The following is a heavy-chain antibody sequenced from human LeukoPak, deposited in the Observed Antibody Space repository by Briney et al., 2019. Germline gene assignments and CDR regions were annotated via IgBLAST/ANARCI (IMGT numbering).Heavy chain of an antibody. Sequence: ASVKVSCKVSGYTLTELSMHWVRQAPGKGLEWMGGFDPEDGETIYAQKFQGRVTMTEDTSTDTAYMELSSLRSEDTAVYYCATDVTVTTGPHEAFDIWGQGTMVTVSS. D-gene: IGHD4-17*01. CDR2: FDPEDGET. V-gene: IGHV1-24*01. J-gene: IGHJ3*02. CDR3: ATDVTVTTGPHEAFDI. CDR1: GYTLTELS.